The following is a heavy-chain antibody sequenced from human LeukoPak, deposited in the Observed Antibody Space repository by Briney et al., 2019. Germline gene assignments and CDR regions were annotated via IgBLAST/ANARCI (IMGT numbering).Heavy chain of an antibody. D-gene: IGHD7-27*01. CDR3: AKSWAQYFDY. CDR1: GFTFNNYA. V-gene: IGHV3-23*01. CDR2: ISGSGGST. Sequence: PGGSLRLSCAASGFTFNNYAMSWVRQAPGKGLEWVSAISGSGGSTNYADSVKGRFTISRDNSKNTLYLQMNSLRAEDTAVFYCAKSWAQYFDYWGQGTLVTVSS. J-gene: IGHJ4*02.